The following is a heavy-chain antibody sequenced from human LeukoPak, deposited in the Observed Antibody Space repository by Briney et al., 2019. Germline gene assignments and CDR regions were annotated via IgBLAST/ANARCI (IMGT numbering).Heavy chain of an antibody. D-gene: IGHD4-23*01. CDR3: ATDYGGTLSY. V-gene: IGHV4-59*01. J-gene: IGHJ4*02. Sequence: SETLSVTCTVSGDSINTYYWNWIRQPPGKGLEWIGNIYYTGSTKYNPALKSRVTISVDTSKNQFSLKLSSVTAADTAVYYCATDYGGTLSYWGQGTLVTVSS. CDR2: IYYTGST. CDR1: GDSINTYY.